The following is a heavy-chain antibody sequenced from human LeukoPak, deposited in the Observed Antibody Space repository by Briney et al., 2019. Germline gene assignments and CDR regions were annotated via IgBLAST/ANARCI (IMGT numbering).Heavy chain of an antibody. J-gene: IGHJ4*02. CDR1: GYTFTSYG. D-gene: IGHD6-13*01. V-gene: IGHV1-18*01. CDR3: ASVDGRSWYGVSGY. CDR2: ISAYNGNT. Sequence: ASVKVSCKASGYTFTSYGISWVRQAPGQGLEWMGWISAYNGNTNYAQKLQGRVTMTTDTSTSTAYMELRSLRFDDTAVYYCASVDGRSWYGVSGYWGQGTLVTVSS.